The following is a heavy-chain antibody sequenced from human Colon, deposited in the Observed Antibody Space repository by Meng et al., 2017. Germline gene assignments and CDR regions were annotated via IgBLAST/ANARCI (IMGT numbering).Heavy chain of an antibody. D-gene: IGHD3/OR15-3a*01. CDR2: MYPSGTT. CDR1: GGSISSGGYY. J-gene: IGHJ4*02. CDR3: ARHISILGQRGFDY. V-gene: IGHV4-31*01. Sequence: QVQPHESGHGLWKPHTPLSLTCTVSGGSISSGGYYWSCIRQRPGKGLELIGYMYPSGTTYYNPSLKSQVTISIDTSKNQFSLKLNSVTAADTAVYYCARHISILGQRGFDYWGQGTLVTVSS.